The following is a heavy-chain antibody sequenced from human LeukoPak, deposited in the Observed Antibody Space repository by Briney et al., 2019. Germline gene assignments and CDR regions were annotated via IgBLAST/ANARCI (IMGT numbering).Heavy chain of an antibody. CDR2: ISYDGSNK. CDR3: ARVEMATITEMDY. CDR1: GFTFSSYA. D-gene: IGHD5-12*01. Sequence: PGRSLRLSCAASGFTFSSYAMHWVRQAPGKGLEWVAVISYDGSNKYYADSVKGRFTISRDNSKNTLYLQMNSLRAEDTAVYYCARVEMATITEMDYWGQGTLVTASS. J-gene: IGHJ4*02. V-gene: IGHV3-30-3*01.